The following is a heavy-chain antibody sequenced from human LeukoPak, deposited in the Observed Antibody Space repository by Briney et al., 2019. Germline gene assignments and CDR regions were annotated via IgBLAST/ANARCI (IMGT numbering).Heavy chain of an antibody. Sequence: PGGSLRLSCAASGFTVSSNYMSWVRQAPGKGLEWVSVIYSGGSTYYADSVKGRFTISRDNSKNTLYLQMNGLRAEDTAVYYCARVGRGYSYGYIDYWGQGTLVTVSS. V-gene: IGHV3-53*01. J-gene: IGHJ4*02. D-gene: IGHD5-18*01. CDR1: GFTVSSNY. CDR3: ARVGRGYSYGYIDY. CDR2: IYSGGST.